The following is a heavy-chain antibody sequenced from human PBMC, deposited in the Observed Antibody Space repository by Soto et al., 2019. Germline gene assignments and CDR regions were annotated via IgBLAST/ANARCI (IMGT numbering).Heavy chain of an antibody. V-gene: IGHV3-30*18. CDR1: RFTFSSYG. CDR2: ISYDGSNK. D-gene: IGHD3-10*01. Sequence: GGSRRLSCAASRFTFSSYGMHWVRQAPGKGLEWVAVISYDGSNKYYADSVKGRFTISGDNSKNTLYLQMNSLRAEDTAVYYCAKKGPVDYYGSGSYYDGHYFDDWGQGTLATVSS. CDR3: AKKGPVDYYGSGSYYDGHYFDD. J-gene: IGHJ4*02.